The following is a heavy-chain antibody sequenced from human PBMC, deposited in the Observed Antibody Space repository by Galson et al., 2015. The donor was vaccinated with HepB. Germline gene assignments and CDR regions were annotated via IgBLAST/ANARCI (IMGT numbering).Heavy chain of an antibody. CDR2: ISAYNGNT. Sequence: SVKVSCKASGYTFTSYGISWVRQAPGQGLEWMGWISAYNGNTNYAQKLQGRVTMTTDTSTSTAYMELRSLRSGDTAVYYCARVGGNTAIYWYFDLWGRGTLVTVSS. CDR1: GYTFTSYG. V-gene: IGHV1-18*01. D-gene: IGHD5-18*01. J-gene: IGHJ2*01. CDR3: ARVGGNTAIYWYFDL.